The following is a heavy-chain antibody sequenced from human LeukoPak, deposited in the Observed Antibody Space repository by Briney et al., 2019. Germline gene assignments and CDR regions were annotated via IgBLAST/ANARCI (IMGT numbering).Heavy chain of an antibody. CDR3: ARVEEQWLVPDY. D-gene: IGHD6-19*01. J-gene: IGHJ4*02. CDR2: ISAYNGNT. CDR1: GYTFTGYY. V-gene: IGHV1-18*04. Sequence: ASVKVSCKASGYTFTGYYMHWVRQAPGQGLEWMGWISAYNGNTNYAQKLQGRVTMTTDASTSTAYMELRSLRSDDTAVYYCARVEEQWLVPDYWGQGTLVTVSS.